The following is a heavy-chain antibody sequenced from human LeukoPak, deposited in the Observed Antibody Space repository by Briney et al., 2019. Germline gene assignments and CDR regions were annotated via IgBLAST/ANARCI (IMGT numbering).Heavy chain of an antibody. D-gene: IGHD2-2*02. CDR3: ARGRLVPAAITLTMDV. CDR2: MNPNSGNT. Sequence: ASVKVSCKASGYTFTSYDINWVRQATGQGLEWMGWMNPNSGNTGYAQKFQGRVTMTRNTSMSTAYMELSSLRSEDTAVYYCARGRLVPAAITLTMDVWGKGTTVTVSS. V-gene: IGHV1-8*01. J-gene: IGHJ6*03. CDR1: GYTFTSYD.